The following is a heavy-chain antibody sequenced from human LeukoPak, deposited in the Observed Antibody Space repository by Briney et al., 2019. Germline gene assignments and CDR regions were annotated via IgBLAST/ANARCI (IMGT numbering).Heavy chain of an antibody. CDR2: IYYSGST. V-gene: IGHV4-59*01. J-gene: IGHJ4*01. CDR1: GDSISNYY. CDR3: AREVVAAPGTVDY. Sequence: GSLSLTCTVSGDSISNYYWSWIRQPPGKVLEWIGYIYYSGSTNYNPSLKSRVTISVDTSKNQFSLKLSSVTAADTAVYYCAREVVAAPGTVDYWGQGTLVTVSS. D-gene: IGHD6-13*01.